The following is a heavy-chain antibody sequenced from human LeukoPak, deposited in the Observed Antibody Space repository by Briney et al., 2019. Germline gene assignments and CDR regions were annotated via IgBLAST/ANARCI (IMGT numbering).Heavy chain of an antibody. CDR3: TRDIVYLQLEY. CDR1: GFAFTNYW. Sequence: QPGGSLRLSCAASGFAFTNYWMVWVRQAPGKGLEWVASIGKDGSEKSYVDSVKGRFTISRDNARNSLYLQMSSLRVEGTAVYYCTRDIVYLQLEYWGQGALVTVSS. CDR2: IGKDGSEK. V-gene: IGHV3-7*01. D-gene: IGHD1-1*01. J-gene: IGHJ4*02.